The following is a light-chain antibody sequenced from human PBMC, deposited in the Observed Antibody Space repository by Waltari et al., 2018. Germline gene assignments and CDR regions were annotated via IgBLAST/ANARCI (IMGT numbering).Light chain of an antibody. V-gene: IGLV2-8*01. J-gene: IGLJ2*01. Sequence: QSALTQPPSASGSPGQSVTISCTGTSDDVGGYNSVSWYQQHPGKAPKLMIYEVTKRPSGVPDRFSGSKSDNTASLTVSGLQAEDEADYYCSSYAGNNNLVFGGGTKLTVL. CDR2: EVT. CDR1: SDDVGGYNS. CDR3: SSYAGNNNLV.